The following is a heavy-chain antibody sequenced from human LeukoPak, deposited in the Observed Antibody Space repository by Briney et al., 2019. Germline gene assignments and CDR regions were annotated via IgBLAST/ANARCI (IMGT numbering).Heavy chain of an antibody. J-gene: IGHJ6*03. CDR2: FDPEDGET. D-gene: IGHD3-3*01. CDR1: GYTLTELS. CDR3: ATVRYDFNYMDV. V-gene: IGHV1-24*01. Sequence: ASVKVSCKVSGYTLTELSMHWVRQAPGKGLEWMGGFDPEDGETIYAQKFQGRVTVTEDTSTDTAYMELSSLRSEDTAVYYCATVRYDFNYMDVWGKGTTVTVSS.